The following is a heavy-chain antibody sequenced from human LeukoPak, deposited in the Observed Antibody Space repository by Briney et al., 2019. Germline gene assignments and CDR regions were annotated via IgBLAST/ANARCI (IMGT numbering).Heavy chain of an antibody. D-gene: IGHD6-13*01. CDR2: IYHSGST. CDR3: ARVSTSSWRHKILDY. V-gene: IGHV4-4*02. J-gene: IGHJ4*02. CDR1: GGSISSSNW. Sequence: SETLSLTCAVSGGSISSSNWWSWVRQPPGKGLEWIGEIYHSGSTNYNPSLKSRVTISVDTSKNQFSLKLSSVTAVDTAVYYCARVSTSSWRHKILDYWGQGTLVTVSS.